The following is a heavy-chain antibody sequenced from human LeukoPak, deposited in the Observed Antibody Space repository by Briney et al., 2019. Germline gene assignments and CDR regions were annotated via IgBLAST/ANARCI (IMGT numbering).Heavy chain of an antibody. CDR2: INPSGGST. D-gene: IGHD2-2*01. CDR1: GYTFTTYY. CDR3: ASSCSSTNCYGRSDY. V-gene: IGHV1-46*01. Sequence: ASVKVSCKASGYTFTTYYMHWVRQAPGQGLEWMAMINPSGGSTTYAQQFQGRLTMTGDTSTSTVYMELSSLRSEETAVYYCASSCSSTNCYGRSDYWGQGTLVTVSS. J-gene: IGHJ4*02.